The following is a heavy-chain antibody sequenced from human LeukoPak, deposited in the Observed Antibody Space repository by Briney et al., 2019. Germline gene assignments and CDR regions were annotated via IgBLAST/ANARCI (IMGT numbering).Heavy chain of an antibody. CDR3: ARDYGSAGGYSYGYGY. CDR2: IYSGGST. D-gene: IGHD5-18*01. Sequence: GGSLRLSCAVSGFTVSSNYMSWVRRAPGKELEWVSVIYSGGSTYYADSVKGRFTISRDNSKNTLYLQMNSLRAEDTAVYYCARDYGSAGGYSYGYGYWGQGTLVTVSS. V-gene: IGHV3-66*01. J-gene: IGHJ4*02. CDR1: GFTVSSNY.